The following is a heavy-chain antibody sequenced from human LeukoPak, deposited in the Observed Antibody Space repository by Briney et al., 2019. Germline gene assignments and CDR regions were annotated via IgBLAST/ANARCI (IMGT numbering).Heavy chain of an antibody. V-gene: IGHV4-31*03. D-gene: IGHD2-15*01. CDR1: GGSISSGGYH. CDR3: ARVYCSGGSCYVGY. CDR2: IYYSGTT. J-gene: IGHJ4*02. Sequence: SQTLSLTCTVSGGSISSGGYHWSWIRQHPGKGLEWIGHIYYSGTTYYNPSLKRRVTISIDTSKKQFSLKLSSVTAADTAVYYCARVYCSGGSCYVGYWGQGTLVTVSS.